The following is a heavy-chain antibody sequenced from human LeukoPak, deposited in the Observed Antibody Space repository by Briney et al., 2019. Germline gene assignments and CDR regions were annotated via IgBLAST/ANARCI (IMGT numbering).Heavy chain of an antibody. CDR3: ANSHPVDIVATTPFDY. CDR2: ISYDGSNK. J-gene: IGHJ4*02. V-gene: IGHV3-30*18. Sequence: PGGSLRLSCAASGFTFSSYSMNWVRQAPGKGLEWVAVISYDGSNKYYADSVKGRFTISRDNSKNTLYLQMNSLRAEDTAVYYCANSHPVDIVATTPFDYWGQGTLVTVSS. D-gene: IGHD5-12*01. CDR1: GFTFSSYS.